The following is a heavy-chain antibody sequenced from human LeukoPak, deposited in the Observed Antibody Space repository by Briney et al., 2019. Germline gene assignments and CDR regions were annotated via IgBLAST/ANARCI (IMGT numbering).Heavy chain of an antibody. CDR3: ARYLSGSYPTPFDY. V-gene: IGHV4-34*01. Sequence: SETLSLTCAVYGGSFSGYYWSWIRQPPGKGLEWIGEIYHSGSTNYNPSLKSRVTISVDTSKNQFSLKLSSVTAADTAVYYCARYLSGSYPTPFDYWGQGTLVTVSS. CDR2: IYHSGST. CDR1: GGSFSGYY. D-gene: IGHD1-26*01. J-gene: IGHJ4*02.